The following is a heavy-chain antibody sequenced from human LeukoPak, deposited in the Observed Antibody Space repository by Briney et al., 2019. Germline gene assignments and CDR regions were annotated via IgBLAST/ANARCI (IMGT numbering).Heavy chain of an antibody. J-gene: IGHJ4*02. V-gene: IGHV4-39*07. CDR1: GGSISSGGYY. CDR2: INHSGST. CDR3: ASGYGDYHAGY. Sequence: SETLSLTCTVSGGSISSGGYYWSWIRQPPGKGLEWIGEINHSGSTNYNPSLKSRVTISVDTSKNQFSLKLSSVTAADTAVYYCASGYGDYHAGYWGQGTLVTVSS. D-gene: IGHD4-17*01.